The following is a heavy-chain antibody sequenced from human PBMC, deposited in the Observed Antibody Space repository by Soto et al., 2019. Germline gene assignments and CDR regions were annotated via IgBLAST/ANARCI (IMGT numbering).Heavy chain of an antibody. V-gene: IGHV4-59*08. CDR3: ARLEMATIRD. Sequence: TSETLSLTCTVSGGSISSYYLSWIRQPPGKGLEWIGYIYYSGSTNYNPSLKSRVTISVDTSKNQFSLKLSSVTAADTAVYYCARLEMATIRDWGQGTLVTVSS. J-gene: IGHJ4*02. D-gene: IGHD5-12*01. CDR2: IYYSGST. CDR1: GGSISSYY.